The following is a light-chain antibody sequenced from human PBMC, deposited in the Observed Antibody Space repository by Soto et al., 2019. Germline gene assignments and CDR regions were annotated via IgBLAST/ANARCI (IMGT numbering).Light chain of an antibody. CDR2: GAS. CDR3: QQFGSSQYT. Sequence: EIVLTQSPGTLSLSPGERATLSCRASQSVSSSYLAWYQQKPGQSPRFVIYGASNRATGIPARFSGSGSGTDFTLTISRLEPEDFAVYYCQQFGSSQYTFGPGTKLEIK. CDR1: QSVSSSY. J-gene: IGKJ2*01. V-gene: IGKV3-20*01.